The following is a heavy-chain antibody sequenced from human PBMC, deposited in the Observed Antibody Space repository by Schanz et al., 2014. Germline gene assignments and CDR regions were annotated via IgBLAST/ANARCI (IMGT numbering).Heavy chain of an antibody. CDR1: GFNFSSYG. Sequence: VQLLESGGGLVQPGRSLRLSCAASGFNFSSYGMHWVRQAPGKGLEWVANIGYDGSEKYYVDSVKGRFTISRDNSRKTLYLQMNSLRADDTAVYYCAKDPYDVLTGYQYYFDYWGPGRLVTVSS. V-gene: IGHV3-33*06. CDR2: IGYDGSEK. J-gene: IGHJ4*02. D-gene: IGHD3-9*01. CDR3: AKDPYDVLTGYQYYFDY.